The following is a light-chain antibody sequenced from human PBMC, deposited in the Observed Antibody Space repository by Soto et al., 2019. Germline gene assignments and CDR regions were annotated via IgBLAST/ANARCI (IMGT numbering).Light chain of an antibody. CDR1: QSVSSSY. CDR2: GAS. J-gene: IGKJ1*01. Sequence: DIVVTQSPGTLSLSPGERATLFCRASQSVSSSYLAWYQQKPGQAPRLLIYGASSRATCIPDRFSGSVSGTDFTHTISRLEPEGFSVYYWQHHGTSPPSLKFGQETKVEIK. V-gene: IGKV3-20*01. CDR3: QHHGTSPPSLK.